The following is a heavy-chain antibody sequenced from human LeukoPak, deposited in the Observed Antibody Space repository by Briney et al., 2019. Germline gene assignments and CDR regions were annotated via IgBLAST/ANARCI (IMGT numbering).Heavy chain of an antibody. CDR2: IYYGGSA. V-gene: IGHV4-59*08. Sequence: SETLSLSCTVSGGSVGSYYWSWIRQSPGQGLEWVGYIYYGGSANYNPSLKSRATRSIDRSKNQFSLKLSSLTAADTAVYYCARHGSSYSFDYWGQGTLVTVSS. J-gene: IGHJ4*02. CDR1: GGSVGSYY. CDR3: ARHGSSYSFDY. D-gene: IGHD6-13*01.